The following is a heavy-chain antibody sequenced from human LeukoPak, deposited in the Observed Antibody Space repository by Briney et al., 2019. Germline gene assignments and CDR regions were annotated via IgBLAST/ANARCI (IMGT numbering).Heavy chain of an antibody. Sequence: GGSLRLSCAASGLTFSSHAMSWVRQAPGQGLEWVSAISGSGVTTYYADSVKGRFTISRDNSNNTLYLQMNSLRAEDTAVYYCATPGDVYGSGSRRDYWGQGTLVTVSS. CDR1: GLTFSSHA. J-gene: IGHJ4*02. CDR3: ATPGDVYGSGSRRDY. CDR2: ISGSGVTT. D-gene: IGHD3-10*01. V-gene: IGHV3-23*01.